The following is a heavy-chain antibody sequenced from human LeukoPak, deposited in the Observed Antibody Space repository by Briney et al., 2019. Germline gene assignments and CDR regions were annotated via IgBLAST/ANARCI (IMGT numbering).Heavy chain of an antibody. CDR2: TNSDGSST. CDR3: AREAYYYDSSGYYAWFDP. D-gene: IGHD3-22*01. J-gene: IGHJ5*02. CDR1: GFTFSSYW. Sequence: PGRSLRLSCAASGFTFSSYWMHWVRHAAGKGLVWVSRTNSDGSSTSYADSVKGRFTISRDNAKNTLYLQMNSLRAEDTAVYYCAREAYYYDSSGYYAWFDPWGQGTLVTVSS. V-gene: IGHV3-74*01.